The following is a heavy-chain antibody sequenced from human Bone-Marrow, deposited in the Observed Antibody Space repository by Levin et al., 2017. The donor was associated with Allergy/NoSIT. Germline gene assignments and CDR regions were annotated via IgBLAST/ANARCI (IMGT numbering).Heavy chain of an antibody. D-gene: IGHD3-3*01. Sequence: GASVKVSCKVEGSTVTNYWIGWVRQMPGKGLEWIGFIYPDDSDSQYSPSFQGRVTFSADKSIGTVYLPWNSPKASDTAMFYCARPKVGRLSGLDIWGQGTMVTVSS. CDR1: GSTVTNYW. J-gene: IGHJ3*02. CDR2: IYPDDSDS. CDR3: ARPKVGRLSGLDI. V-gene: IGHV5-51*01.